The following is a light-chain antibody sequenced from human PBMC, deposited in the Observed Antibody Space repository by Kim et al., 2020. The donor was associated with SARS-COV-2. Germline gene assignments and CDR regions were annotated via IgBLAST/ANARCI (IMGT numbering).Light chain of an antibody. J-gene: IGLJ3*02. CDR1: DIGGKS. V-gene: IGLV3-21*04. Sequence: SYELTQPPSVSLAPRRTARITRWGSDIGGKSVHWYQQKLGQAPVLIMEFDTGRRSGTPERFSVFNSGNTATLTITRVEAGDEADFYRQVWDSTSDHRVFG. CDR2: FDT. CDR3: QVWDSTSDHRV.